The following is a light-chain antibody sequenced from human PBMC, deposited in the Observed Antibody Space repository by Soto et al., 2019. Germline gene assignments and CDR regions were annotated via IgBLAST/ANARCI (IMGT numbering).Light chain of an antibody. V-gene: IGKV3-11*01. CDR2: DAS. J-gene: IGKJ1*01. Sequence: EIVLTQSPATLSLSPGERAILSCRASQSVSTYLAWYQQKPGQAPRLLIFDASNRATGIPARFSGSGSGTDFTLTISSLEPEDFALYYCHQRQSWPRTFGQGTKVDIK. CDR3: HQRQSWPRT. CDR1: QSVSTY.